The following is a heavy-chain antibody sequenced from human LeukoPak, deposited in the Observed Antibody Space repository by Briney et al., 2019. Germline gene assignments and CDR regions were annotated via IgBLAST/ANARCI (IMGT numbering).Heavy chain of an antibody. D-gene: IGHD3-3*01. Sequence: PGGSLRLSCAASGFTFSSYTMNWVRQAPGKGLEWVSYIDLSGSTLYYVDSVKGRFTISRDNAKNSLYLQMNSLRAEDTAVYYCARGGRWSPDFWSDPYYFDYWGQGTLVTVSS. J-gene: IGHJ4*02. V-gene: IGHV3-48*04. CDR2: IDLSGSTL. CDR1: GFTFSSYT. CDR3: ARGGRWSPDFWSDPYYFDY.